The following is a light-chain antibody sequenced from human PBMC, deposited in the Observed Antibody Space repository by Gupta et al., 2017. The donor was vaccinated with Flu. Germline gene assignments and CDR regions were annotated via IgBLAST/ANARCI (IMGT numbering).Light chain of an antibody. CDR2: WAS. CDR3: QQYYITPYT. V-gene: IGKV4-1*01. Sequence: DIVMTQSPDSLAVSLGERATINCKSSQSVLYSSNSKNYLAWYQQKPGHPPKLLIYWASTRESGVPDRFSGSGSGTDFTLTISSLQAEDVAVYYCQQYYITPYTFGQGTKLEIK. J-gene: IGKJ2*01. CDR1: QSVLYSSNSKNY.